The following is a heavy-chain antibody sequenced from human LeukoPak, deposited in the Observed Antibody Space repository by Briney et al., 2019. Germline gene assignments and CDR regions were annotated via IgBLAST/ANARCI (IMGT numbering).Heavy chain of an antibody. CDR1: GGSISSYY. D-gene: IGHD2-2*01. CDR3: ARDVVVPAAMTHWFDP. Sequence: SETLSLTCTVSGGSISSYYWSWIRQPPGKGLEWIGYIYYSGSTNYNPSLKSRVTISVDTSKNQFSLKLSSVTAADTAVYYCARDVVVPAAMTHWFDPWGQGTLVTVSP. CDR2: IYYSGST. V-gene: IGHV4-59*01. J-gene: IGHJ5*02.